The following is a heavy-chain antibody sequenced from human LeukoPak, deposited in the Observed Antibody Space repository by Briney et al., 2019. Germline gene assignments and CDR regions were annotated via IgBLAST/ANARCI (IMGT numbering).Heavy chain of an antibody. CDR3: AGLEGRYSTDWFYFFAY. J-gene: IGHJ4*02. Sequence: SGTLSLTCIVSGGSISSLNLWSWLRQPPGKGLEWIGETYLGGTTNFNPSLKSRVTILIDKSKNQLSLQLTSVTAADTAVYYCAGLEGRYSTDWFYFFAYWGQGALVTVSS. D-gene: IGHD6-19*01. CDR2: TYLGGTT. CDR1: GGSISSLNL. V-gene: IGHV4-4*02.